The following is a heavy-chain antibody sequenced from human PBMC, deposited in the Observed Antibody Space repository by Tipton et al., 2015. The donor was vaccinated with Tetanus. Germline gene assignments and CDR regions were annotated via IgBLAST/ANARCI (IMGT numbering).Heavy chain of an antibody. V-gene: IGHV4-39*01. CDR3: ARHSSLKALNY. CDR1: GGAFRRENFY. J-gene: IGHJ4*02. CDR2: IYHSETT. Sequence: TLSLTCSVSGGAFRRENFYWSWIRQPPGKGLEWIGYIYHSETTYYNPTLKSRVTISVDTSKNQFSLELSSVTAADTAVYYCARHSSLKALNYWGQGTLVTASS. D-gene: IGHD3-9*01.